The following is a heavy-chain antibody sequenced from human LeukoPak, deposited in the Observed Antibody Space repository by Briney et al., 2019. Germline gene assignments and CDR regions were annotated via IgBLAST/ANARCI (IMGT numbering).Heavy chain of an antibody. Sequence: SETLSLTCTVSGGSISSSSYYWGWIRQPPGKGLEWVGSIYYSGSTYYNPSLKSRVTISVDTSKNQFSLKLSSVTAADTAVYYCARNGDYFGRWFDPWGQGTLVTVSS. CDR2: IYYSGST. CDR1: GGSISSSSYY. CDR3: ARNGDYFGRWFDP. J-gene: IGHJ5*02. V-gene: IGHV4-39*01. D-gene: IGHD4-17*01.